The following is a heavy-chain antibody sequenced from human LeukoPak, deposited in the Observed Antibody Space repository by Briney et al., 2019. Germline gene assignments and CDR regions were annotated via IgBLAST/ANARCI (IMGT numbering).Heavy chain of an antibody. Sequence: GGSLRLSCAASGFTFSSYAMSWVRQAPGKGLEWVSGISGSGGSTYYAESVKGRFTISRDNSKNTLYLQMNSLRAEDTAVYYCAKASRNSWYYFDYWGQGTLVTVSS. CDR3: AKASRNSWYYFDY. CDR2: ISGSGGST. CDR1: GFTFSSYA. D-gene: IGHD6-13*01. J-gene: IGHJ4*02. V-gene: IGHV3-23*01.